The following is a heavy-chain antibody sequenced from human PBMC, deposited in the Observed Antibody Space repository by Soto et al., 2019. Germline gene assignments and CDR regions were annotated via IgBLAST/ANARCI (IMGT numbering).Heavy chain of an antibody. D-gene: IGHD3-10*01. CDR1: GVTFSNYA. V-gene: IGHV3-23*01. J-gene: IGHJ4*02. CDR2: ISKSGGTT. CDR3: AKGSFGFDY. Sequence: PGGSLRLSCAASGVTFSNYAMTWVRQVPGEGLQWVSSISKSGGTTYYADSVKGRFTTSRDNSKNTLYLQMNSLRAEDTAIYYCAKGSFGFDYWGQGTLVTV.